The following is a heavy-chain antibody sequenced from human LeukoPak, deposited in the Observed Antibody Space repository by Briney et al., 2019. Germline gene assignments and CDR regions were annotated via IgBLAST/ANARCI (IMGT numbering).Heavy chain of an antibody. CDR1: GYTFTSYY. Sequence: GASVKVSRKASGYTFTSYYMHWVRQAPGQGLEWMGIINPSGGSTSYAQKFHGRVTMTRDTSTSTVYMELSSLRSEDTAVYYCARDKELGFWSGYVWIDYWGQGTLVTVSS. CDR3: ARDKELGFWSGYVWIDY. V-gene: IGHV1-46*01. D-gene: IGHD3-3*01. J-gene: IGHJ4*02. CDR2: INPSGGST.